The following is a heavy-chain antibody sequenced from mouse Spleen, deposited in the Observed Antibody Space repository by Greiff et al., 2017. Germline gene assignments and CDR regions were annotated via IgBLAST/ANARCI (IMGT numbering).Heavy chain of an antibody. D-gene: IGHD2-1*01. V-gene: IGHV1-15*01. J-gene: IGHJ2*01. CDR1: GYTFTDYE. CDR3: TRYGNYFYYFDY. CDR2: IDPETGGT. Sequence: VQLQQSGAELVRPGASVTLSCKASGYTFTDYEMHWVKQTPVHGLEWIGAIDPETGGTAYNQKFKGKAILTADKSSSTAYMELRSLTSEDSAVYYCTRYGNYFYYFDYWGQGTTLTVSS.